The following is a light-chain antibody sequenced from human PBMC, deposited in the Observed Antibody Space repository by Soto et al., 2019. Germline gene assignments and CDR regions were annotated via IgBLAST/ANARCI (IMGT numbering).Light chain of an antibody. J-gene: IGKJ5*01. CDR1: QGISSY. CDR3: QQFHSFPFG. CDR2: DAS. V-gene: IGKV1-9*01. Sequence: DIQLTQSPSFLSASVGDRVTITCRASQGISSYLAWYQQKPGKAPKLLIYDASTLQSGVPSRFSGSGSGTEFTLTVSSLQPEDIATYNCQQFHSFPFGFGQGTRLEIK.